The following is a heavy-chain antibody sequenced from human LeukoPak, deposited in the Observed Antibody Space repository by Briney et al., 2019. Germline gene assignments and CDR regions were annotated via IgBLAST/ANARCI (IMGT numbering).Heavy chain of an antibody. D-gene: IGHD1-1*01. J-gene: IGHJ4*02. CDR3: ARDRYPSAREFDY. CDR2: IDTDGSDT. Sequence: GGSLRLSCAASGFTFSRYWMHWVRQAPGKGLVWVSRIDTDGSDTTYADSVKGRFTISRDNAKNTLYLQLSSLRGEDTALYYCARDRYPSAREFDYWGQGTLVAVSS. V-gene: IGHV3-74*01. CDR1: GFTFSRYW.